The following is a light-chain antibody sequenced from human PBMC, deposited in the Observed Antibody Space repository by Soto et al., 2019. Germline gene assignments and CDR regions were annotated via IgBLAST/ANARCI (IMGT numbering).Light chain of an antibody. CDR3: QQYGSSPRT. CDR2: GAS. J-gene: IGKJ1*01. CDR1: QSVSSSY. V-gene: IGKV3-20*01. Sequence: EVVLTQSPGTLSLSPGERATLSCRASQSVSSSYLAWYQQKPVQAPRLLIYGASSSSTGIPDRFSSSGSGTDFTLTISRLETEVLAVYYCQQYGSSPRTFGQGTKVEIK.